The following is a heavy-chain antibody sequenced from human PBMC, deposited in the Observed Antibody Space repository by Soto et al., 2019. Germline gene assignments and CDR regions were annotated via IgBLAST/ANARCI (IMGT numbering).Heavy chain of an antibody. CDR3: GRVPRGWELPDY. Sequence: PSESLSLTCTVSGGSISSYYWSWIRQPPGKGLEWIGYIYYSGSTNYNPSLKSRVTISVDTSKNQFSLKLSSVTAADTAVYYCGRVPRGWELPDYWGQGTLVTVS. CDR1: GGSISSYY. J-gene: IGHJ4*02. D-gene: IGHD1-26*01. CDR2: IYYSGST. V-gene: IGHV4-59*01.